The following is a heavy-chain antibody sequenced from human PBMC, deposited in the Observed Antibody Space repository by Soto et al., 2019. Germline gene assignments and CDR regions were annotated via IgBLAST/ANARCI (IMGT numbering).Heavy chain of an antibody. CDR2: INAGNGNT. CDR1: GYTFTSYA. V-gene: IGHV1-3*01. CDR3: ARGITLPTPLDY. D-gene: IGHD1-20*01. Sequence: XVKVSCKASGYTFTSYAMHWVRHAPGQGLEWRGWINAGNGNTKYSQKFQGRVTITRDTSASTAYMELSSMRSEDTAVYYCARGITLPTPLDYWGQGTLVTVSS. J-gene: IGHJ4*02.